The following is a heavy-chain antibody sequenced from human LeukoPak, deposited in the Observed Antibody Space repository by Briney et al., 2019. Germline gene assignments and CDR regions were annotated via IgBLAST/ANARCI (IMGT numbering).Heavy chain of an antibody. Sequence: AGGSLRLSCAASGFTFDDYAMHWVRHAPGKGLEWVSLISWDGGSTYYADSVKGRFTISRDNSKNSLYLQMNSLRAEDTALYYCAKGDVDTAMVNYWGQGTLVTVSS. CDR3: AKGDVDTAMVNY. D-gene: IGHD5-18*01. CDR2: ISWDGGST. CDR1: GFTFDDYA. J-gene: IGHJ4*02. V-gene: IGHV3-43D*03.